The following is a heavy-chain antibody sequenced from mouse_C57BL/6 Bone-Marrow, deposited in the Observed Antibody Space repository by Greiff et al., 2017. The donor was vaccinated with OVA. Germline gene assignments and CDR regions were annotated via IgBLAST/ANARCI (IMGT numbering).Heavy chain of an antibody. CDR3: ASRAPMGYFFDY. CDR1: GYTFTSYW. Sequence: QVQLQQPGAELVRPGSSVKLSCTASGYTFTSYWMDWVKQRPGQGLEWIGNIYPSDSETHYNQKFKDKATLTVDKSSSTAYMQLSSLTSEDSAVYYCASRAPMGYFFDYWGQGTTLTVSS. D-gene: IGHD3-3*01. CDR2: IYPSDSET. J-gene: IGHJ2*01. V-gene: IGHV1-61*01.